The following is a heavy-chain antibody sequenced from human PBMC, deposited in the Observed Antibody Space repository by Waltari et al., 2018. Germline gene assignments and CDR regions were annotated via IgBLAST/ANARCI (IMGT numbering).Heavy chain of an antibody. J-gene: IGHJ4*02. CDR1: GGSISSHY. CDR3: ARVIEKIYFDY. CDR2: IYYSGST. V-gene: IGHV4-59*11. Sequence: QVQLQESGPGLVKPSETLSLTCTVSGGSISSHYWSWTRQPPGKGLEWIGYIYYSGSTNYNPSLKSRVTISVDTSKNQFSLKLSSVTAADTAVYYCARVIEKIYFDYWGQGTLVTVSS.